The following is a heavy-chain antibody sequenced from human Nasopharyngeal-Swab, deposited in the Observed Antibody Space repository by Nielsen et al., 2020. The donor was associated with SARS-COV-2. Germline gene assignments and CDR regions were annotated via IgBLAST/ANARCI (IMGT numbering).Heavy chain of an antibody. CDR1: GFTFSSYA. CDR2: ISGSGAST. V-gene: IGHV3-23*01. J-gene: IGHJ4*02. Sequence: GGSLRLSCAASGFTFSSYAVCWLRQAPGKGLEWVADISGSGASTYYADPVKGRFTISRDNSKNTLYLQMNSLRVEDTAVYYCAKDVTSGFSIVGATKWEYYFDYWGQGTLVTVSS. CDR3: AKDVTSGFSIVGATKWEYYFDY. D-gene: IGHD1-26*01.